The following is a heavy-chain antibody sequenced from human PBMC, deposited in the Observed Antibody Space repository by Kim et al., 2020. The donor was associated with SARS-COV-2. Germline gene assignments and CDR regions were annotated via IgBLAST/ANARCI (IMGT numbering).Heavy chain of an antibody. Sequence: SETLSLTCTVSGGSISSGGYYWSWIRQHPGKGLEWIGYIYYSGSTYYNPSLKSRVTISVDTSKNQFSLKLSSVTAADTAVYYCARGVKGIAARPGWPGWFDPWGQGTLVTVSS. CDR1: GGSISSGGYY. CDR2: IYYSGST. V-gene: IGHV4-31*03. D-gene: IGHD6-6*01. J-gene: IGHJ5*02. CDR3: ARGVKGIAARPGWPGWFDP.